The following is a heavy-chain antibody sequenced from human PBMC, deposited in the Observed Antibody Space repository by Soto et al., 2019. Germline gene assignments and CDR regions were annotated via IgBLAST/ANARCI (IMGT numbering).Heavy chain of an antibody. Sequence: QVQLEQSGAEVKKPGSSVKVSCKASGGTLSDHGVAWLRQAPGQGLEWMGGTIPVFNTAKYAQKFQGRVTVTADKFTNIAYMELSSLRSEDTAFYFCARGVYGSGNYFAGRGAFDMWGQGTVVIVSS. CDR1: GGTLSDHG. CDR2: TIPVFNTA. CDR3: ARGVYGSGNYFAGRGAFDM. V-gene: IGHV1-69*06. D-gene: IGHD3-10*01. J-gene: IGHJ3*02.